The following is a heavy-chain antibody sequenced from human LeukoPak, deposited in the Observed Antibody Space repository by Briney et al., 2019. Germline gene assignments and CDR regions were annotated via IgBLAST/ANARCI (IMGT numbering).Heavy chain of an antibody. CDR3: ARFGMAGGTGDY. J-gene: IGHJ4*02. Sequence: GRSLRLSCAPSAFTFTSYSMNWVRQAPGQGRGWVSSISSSSSYTYYADSVKGRFTISRDNAKNSLYLQMNSLRAEDTAVYYCARFGMAGGTGDYWGQGTLVTVSS. CDR2: ISSSSSYT. CDR1: AFTFTSYS. V-gene: IGHV3-21*01. D-gene: IGHD3/OR15-3a*01.